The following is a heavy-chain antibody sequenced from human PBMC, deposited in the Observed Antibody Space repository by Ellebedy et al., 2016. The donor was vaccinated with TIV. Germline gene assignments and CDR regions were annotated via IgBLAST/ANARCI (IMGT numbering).Heavy chain of an antibody. CDR1: GGTFSSYA. Sequence: AASVKVSCKASGGTFSSYAISWVRQAPGQGLEWMGRIIPILGIANYAQKFQGRVTMTTDTSTSTAYMELRSLRSDDTAVYYCARDLQVGATDYWGQGTLVTVSS. J-gene: IGHJ4*02. D-gene: IGHD1-26*01. V-gene: IGHV1-69*04. CDR3: ARDLQVGATDY. CDR2: IIPILGIA.